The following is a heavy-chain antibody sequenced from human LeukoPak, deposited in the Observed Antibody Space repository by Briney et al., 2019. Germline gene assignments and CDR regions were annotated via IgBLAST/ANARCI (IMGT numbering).Heavy chain of an antibody. V-gene: IGHV3-53*01. CDR3: ARASSGFLTTDY. J-gene: IGHJ4*02. D-gene: IGHD6-19*01. CDR1: GFTFSSYW. CDR2: IYSGGST. Sequence: GGSLRLSCAAFGFTFSSYWIHWVRQAPGKGLEWVSVIYSGGSTYYADSVKGRFTISRDNSKNTLYLQMNSLRAEDTAVYYCARASSGFLTTDYWGQGTLVTVSS.